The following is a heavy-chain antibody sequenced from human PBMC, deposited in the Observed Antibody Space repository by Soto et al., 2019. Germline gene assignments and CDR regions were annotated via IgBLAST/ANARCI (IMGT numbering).Heavy chain of an antibody. CDR2: IKQDGSER. D-gene: IGHD3-10*01. CDR1: GFTFSSYW. CDR3: AWNGIWASPYYALDI. J-gene: IGHJ3*02. Sequence: GGSLRLSCAASGFTFSSYWMSWLRQAPGEGLEWVANIKQDGSERYYADSVKGRFTISRDNAKNSLYLQMNTLRAEDTAVYFCAWNGIWASPYYALDIWGQGKTVTVPS. V-gene: IGHV3-7*01.